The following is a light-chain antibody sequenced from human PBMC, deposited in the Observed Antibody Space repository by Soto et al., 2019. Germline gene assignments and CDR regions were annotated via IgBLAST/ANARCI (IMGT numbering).Light chain of an antibody. CDR2: EVS. V-gene: IGLV2-8*01. CDR3: SSYAGSNIVV. CDR1: SSDVGGYNF. J-gene: IGLJ2*01. Sequence: QSALTQPPSASGSRGQSVTISCTGTSSDVGGYNFVSWYQQHPGKAPKLMIYEVSERPSGVPDRFSGSKSGNTASLTVSGLQAEDEADCYCSSYAGSNIVVFGGGTKLTVL.